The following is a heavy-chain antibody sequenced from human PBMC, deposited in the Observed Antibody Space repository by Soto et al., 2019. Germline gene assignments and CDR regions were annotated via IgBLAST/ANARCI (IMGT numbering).Heavy chain of an antibody. J-gene: IGHJ4*02. Sequence: SETLSLTCAVSGGSISSGGYSWSWIRQPPGKGLEWIGYIYHSGSTYYNPSLKSRVTISVDRSKNQFSLKLSSVTAADTAVYYCARGFYDSSGYYFNPPDINLYFDYWGQGTLVTVSS. V-gene: IGHV4-30-2*01. CDR3: ARGFYDSSGYYFNPPDINLYFDY. D-gene: IGHD3-22*01. CDR1: GGSISSGGYS. CDR2: IYHSGST.